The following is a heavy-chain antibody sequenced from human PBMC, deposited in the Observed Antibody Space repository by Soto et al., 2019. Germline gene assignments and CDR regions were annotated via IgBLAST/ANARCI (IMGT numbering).Heavy chain of an antibody. CDR3: ARESYFGSGATVVAY. CDR2: IYYSGTT. J-gene: IGHJ4*02. CDR1: GGSITGYY. D-gene: IGHD3-10*01. V-gene: IGHV4-59*01. Sequence: SXTLSLTCTVSGGSITGYYWSWIRQPPGKGLEWIGYIYYSGTTSYNPSLYSRVTMSVDTSKNQFSLKVNSVTAADTAVYYCARESYFGSGATVVAYWGKGTLVTVSS.